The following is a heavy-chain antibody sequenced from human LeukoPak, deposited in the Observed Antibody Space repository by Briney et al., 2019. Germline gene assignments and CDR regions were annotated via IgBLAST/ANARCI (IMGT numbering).Heavy chain of an antibody. CDR3: ARPLFSSNYKAFDL. Sequence: GESLKISCRLSGFSSTTYWIAWVRQMPGKGLEWMGVIQPDDSDTTYSPSFQGQVSISADKSINTAFLQWSSLEAPDTAMYYCARPLFSSNYKAFDLWGQGTLVTVSS. CDR2: IQPDDSDT. J-gene: IGHJ3*01. D-gene: IGHD4-11*01. CDR1: GFSSTTYW. V-gene: IGHV5-51*01.